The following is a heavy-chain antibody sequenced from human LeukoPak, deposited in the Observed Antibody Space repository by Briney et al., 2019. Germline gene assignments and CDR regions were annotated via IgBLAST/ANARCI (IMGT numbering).Heavy chain of an antibody. CDR1: GFTFSSYS. CDR2: ISSSSSTI. D-gene: IGHD2-15*01. V-gene: IGHV3-48*01. J-gene: IGHJ5*02. CDR3: ARGGKLDDCSGGSCYSVWFDP. Sequence: GGSLRLSCAASGFTFSSYSMNWVRQAPGKGLEGVSYISSSSSTIYYAYSVKGRFTISRDNAKNSLYLQMNRLRAEDTAVYSCARGGKLDDCSGGSCYSVWFDPWGQGTLVTVSS.